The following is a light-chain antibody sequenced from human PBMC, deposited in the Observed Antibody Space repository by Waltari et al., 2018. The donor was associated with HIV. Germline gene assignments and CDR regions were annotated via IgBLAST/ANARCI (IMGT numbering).Light chain of an antibody. CDR1: SPNIGSNY. CDR2: RHD. CDR3: AVWDDSLSGWV. V-gene: IGLV1-47*01. J-gene: IGLJ3*02. Sequence: QSVLTQPPSASGTPGPRVTISCSGSSPNIGSNYLYWYQQIPGATPKLLIYRHDQRPSEVPDRFSGSKSGTSASLTISGLRSQDEADYYCAVWDDSLSGWVFGGGTKLTVL.